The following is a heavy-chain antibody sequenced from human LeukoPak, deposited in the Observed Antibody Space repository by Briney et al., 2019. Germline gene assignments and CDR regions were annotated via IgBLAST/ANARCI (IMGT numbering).Heavy chain of an antibody. Sequence: WETLSLTCTVSGGSISCYYWSWIRQPPGKGLEWIGYNYYSGSTNYNPSLKSRVTISVDTSKNQFSRKLSSVTAADTAVYYCARSQQLVRRFDYWGQGTLVTVSS. CDR3: ARSQQLVRRFDY. V-gene: IGHV4-59*01. D-gene: IGHD6-13*01. J-gene: IGHJ4*02. CDR1: GGSISCYY. CDR2: NYYSGST.